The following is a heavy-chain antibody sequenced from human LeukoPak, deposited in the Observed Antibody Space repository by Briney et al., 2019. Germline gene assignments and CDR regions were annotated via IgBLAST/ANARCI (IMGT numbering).Heavy chain of an antibody. D-gene: IGHD2-2*02. V-gene: IGHV3-21*01. CDR2: ISSSSSYI. Sequence: GGSLRLSCAASGFTFSSYSMNWVRQAPGKGLEWVSSISSSSSYIYYADSVKGRFTISRDNAKNSLYLQMNSLRAEDTAVYYCAREDIVVVPAAISRYYYYGMDVWGQGTTVTVSS. CDR1: GFTFSSYS. CDR3: AREDIVVVPAAISRYYYYGMDV. J-gene: IGHJ6*02.